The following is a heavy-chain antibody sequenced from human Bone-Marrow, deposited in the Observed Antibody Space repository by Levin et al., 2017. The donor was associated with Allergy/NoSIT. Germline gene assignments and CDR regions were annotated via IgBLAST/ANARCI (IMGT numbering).Heavy chain of an antibody. J-gene: IGHJ3*02. CDR1: GGSISTYY. CDR2: VYYTGST. D-gene: IGHD1-26*01. CDR3: AREDLLGATAGDAFDI. Sequence: SETLSLTCTVSGGSISTYYRSWIRQPPGKGLEWIGYVYYTGSTNYNPSFKSRLTMSIDTSKNQFSLKLSSVSGADTAMYYCAREDLLGATAGDAFDIWGQGTMVTVSS. V-gene: IGHV4-59*01.